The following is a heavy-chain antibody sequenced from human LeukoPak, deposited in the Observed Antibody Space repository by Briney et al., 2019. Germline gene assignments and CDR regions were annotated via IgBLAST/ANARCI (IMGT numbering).Heavy chain of an antibody. V-gene: IGHV3-11*06. Sequence: GGSLRLSCAASGFTFSDYCMSWIRQAPGKGLEWVSYIRSSNSYTNYADSVKGRFTISRDNSKNTLYLQMNSLRAEDTAVYYCAKLSGPNDAFDIWGQGTMVTVSS. D-gene: IGHD2-15*01. CDR3: AKLSGPNDAFDI. CDR2: IRSSNSYT. J-gene: IGHJ3*02. CDR1: GFTFSDYC.